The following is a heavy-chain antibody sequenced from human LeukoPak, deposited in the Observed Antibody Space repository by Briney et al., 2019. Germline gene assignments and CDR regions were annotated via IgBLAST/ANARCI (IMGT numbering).Heavy chain of an antibody. CDR3: ARKTTRNWFFDY. J-gene: IGHJ4*02. CDR1: SGSISSYY. CDR2: INDSGST. D-gene: IGHD3-9*01. Sequence: PSETLSLTCTVSSGSISSYYWSWARQPPGKGLEWIGNINDSGSTNYTPSLRSRITISVGTSKNQFSLKLSSVTAADTAVYYCARKTTRNWFFDYWGQGTLVTVSS. V-gene: IGHV4-4*09.